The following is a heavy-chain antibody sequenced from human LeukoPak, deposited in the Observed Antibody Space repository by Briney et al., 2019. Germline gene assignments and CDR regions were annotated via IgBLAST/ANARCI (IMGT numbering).Heavy chain of an antibody. J-gene: IGHJ4*02. V-gene: IGHV1-18*04. Sequence: GASVTVSCKASGYTFTGYYMHWVRQAPGQGLEWMGWISAYNGNTNYAQKLQGRVTMTTDTSTSTAYMELRSLRSDDTAVYYCARTGKARFLEWAIDYWGQGTLVTVSS. D-gene: IGHD3-3*01. CDR2: ISAYNGNT. CDR1: GYTFTGYY. CDR3: ARTGKARFLEWAIDY.